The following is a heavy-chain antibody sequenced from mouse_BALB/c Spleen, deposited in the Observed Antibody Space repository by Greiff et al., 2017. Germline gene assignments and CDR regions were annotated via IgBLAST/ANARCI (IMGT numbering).Heavy chain of an antibody. V-gene: IGHV1-7*01. CDR3: VRWGHSGSSFDY. CDR1: GYTFTSYW. CDR2: INPSTGYT. J-gene: IGHJ2*01. Sequence: QVQLQQSGAELAKPGSSVKISCKASGYTFTSYWMHWVKQRPGQGLEWIGYINPSTGYTEYNQKFKDKATLTANKSSSTAYMQLSSLTSEDSAVNYYVRWGHSGSSFDYWGQGTTLTVSA. D-gene: IGHD1-1*01.